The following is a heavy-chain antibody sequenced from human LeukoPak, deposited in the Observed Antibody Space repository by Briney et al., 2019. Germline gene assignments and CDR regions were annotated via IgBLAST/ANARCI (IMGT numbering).Heavy chain of an antibody. CDR2: IYSSGTT. Sequence: SETLSLTCTVSGGSVSSYDWSWIRQPAGKGLEWIGRIYSSGTTKYNPSLKSRVTMSVDTSKNQFSLRLSSVTAADTAVYYCARGPYGVEGKNYFDSWGQGTLVTVSS. J-gene: IGHJ4*02. D-gene: IGHD4-17*01. V-gene: IGHV4-4*07. CDR3: ARGPYGVEGKNYFDS. CDR1: GGSVSSYD.